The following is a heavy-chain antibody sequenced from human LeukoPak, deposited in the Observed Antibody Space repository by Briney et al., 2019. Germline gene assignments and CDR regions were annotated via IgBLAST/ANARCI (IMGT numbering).Heavy chain of an antibody. J-gene: IGHJ4*02. Sequence: SQTLSLTCAVSGGSISSGGYSWNWIRQPPGKGLEWIGYIYHSGSTYYNPSLKSRVTISVDRSKNQFSLKLSSVTAADTAVYYCARGPTYYFDYWGQGTLVTVSS. CDR1: GGSISSGGYS. CDR2: IYHSGST. V-gene: IGHV4-30-2*01. CDR3: ARGPTYYFDY. D-gene: IGHD1-1*01.